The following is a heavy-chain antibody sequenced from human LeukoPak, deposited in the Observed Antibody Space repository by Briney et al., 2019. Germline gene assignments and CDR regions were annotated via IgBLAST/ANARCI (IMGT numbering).Heavy chain of an antibody. Sequence: SGTLSLTCAVSGGSISSSNWWSWVRQPPGKGPEWIGEIYHSGSTNYNPSLKSRVTISVDKSKNQFSLKLSSVTAADTAVYYCARDIVAAVEPGNWFDPWGQGTLVTVSS. CDR1: GGSISSSNW. V-gene: IGHV4-4*02. CDR2: IYHSGST. D-gene: IGHD6-19*01. CDR3: ARDIVAAVEPGNWFDP. J-gene: IGHJ5*02.